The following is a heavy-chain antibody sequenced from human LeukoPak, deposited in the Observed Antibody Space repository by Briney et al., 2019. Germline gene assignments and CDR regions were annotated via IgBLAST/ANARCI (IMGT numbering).Heavy chain of an antibody. J-gene: IGHJ4*02. CDR3: AKDGTLRDGYNFFDY. CDR1: GFTFSSYG. V-gene: IGHV3-30*18. CDR2: ISYDGSNK. Sequence: PGRSLRLSCAASGFTFSSYGMHWVRQAPGKGLEWVAVISYDGSNKYYADSVKGRFTISRDNSKNTLYLQMNSLSAEDTAVYYCAKDGTLRDGYNFFDYWGQGTLVTVSS. D-gene: IGHD5-24*01.